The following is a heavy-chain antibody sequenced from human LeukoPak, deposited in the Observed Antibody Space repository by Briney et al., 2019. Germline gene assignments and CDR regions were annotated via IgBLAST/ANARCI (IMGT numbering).Heavy chain of an antibody. CDR2: ISGGGGST. CDR3: AKGGKWDVTPFDY. Sequence: GGSLRLSCAASGFTFSTYAMNWVRQAPGKGLEWVSTISGGGGSTYYADSVKGRFTISRDNSKNTLYLQVNSLRAEDTAVYYCAKGGKWDVTPFDYWGQGTLVTVSS. D-gene: IGHD1-26*01. CDR1: GFTFSTYA. J-gene: IGHJ4*02. V-gene: IGHV3-23*01.